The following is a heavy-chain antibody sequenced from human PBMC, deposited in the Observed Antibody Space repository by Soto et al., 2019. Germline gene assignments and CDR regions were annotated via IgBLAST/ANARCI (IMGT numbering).Heavy chain of an antibody. D-gene: IGHD1-26*01. CDR1: GFTLSSYT. Sequence: VGSLRLSCAASGFTLSSYTMNWVRQAPGKGLEWVSSISSTSSHIYYADSVKGRFTISRDNAKNSLYLQMNSLRAEDTAVYYCARDFSGSYLGFFDYWGQGTLVTVSS. CDR2: ISSTSSHI. V-gene: IGHV3-21*01. J-gene: IGHJ4*02. CDR3: ARDFSGSYLGFFDY.